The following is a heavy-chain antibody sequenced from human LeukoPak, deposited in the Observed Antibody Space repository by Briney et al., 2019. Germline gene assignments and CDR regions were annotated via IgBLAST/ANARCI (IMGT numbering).Heavy chain of an antibody. V-gene: IGHV3-53*01. CDR3: ARVGYCSSTSCYGNWFDP. CDR1: GFTVSSNY. D-gene: IGHD2-2*01. J-gene: IGHJ5*02. Sequence: GGSLRLSCAASGFTVSSNYMSWVRQAPGKGLEWVSVIYSGGSTYYADSVKGRFTISRDNSKNTLYPQMNSLRAEDTAVYYCARVGYCSSTSCYGNWFDPWGQGTLVTVSS. CDR2: IYSGGST.